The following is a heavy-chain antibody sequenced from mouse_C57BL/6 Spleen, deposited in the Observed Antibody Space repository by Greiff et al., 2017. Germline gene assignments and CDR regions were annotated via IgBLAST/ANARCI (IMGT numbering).Heavy chain of an antibody. CDR3: AKSRFCYGGRDYAMED. D-gene: IGHD1-1*01. V-gene: IGHV14-3*01. CDR2: IDPANGNT. CDR1: GFNIKNTD. Sequence: EVQLQQSVAELVRPGASVKLSCTASGFNIKNTDMHWVKQRPEQGLEWIGRIDPANGNTKYAPKFQGKATIPADTSSNTAYLQLSSLTSEDTAIYSCAKSRFCYGGRDYAMEDWGQGTSVTVSS. J-gene: IGHJ4*01.